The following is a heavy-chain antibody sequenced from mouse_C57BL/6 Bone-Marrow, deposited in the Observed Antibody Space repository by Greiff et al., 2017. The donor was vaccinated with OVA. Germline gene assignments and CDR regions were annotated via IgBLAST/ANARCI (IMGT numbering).Heavy chain of an antibody. CDR1: GYTFTDYY. J-gene: IGHJ2*01. CDR3: ARSVTYDYDEKDY. Sequence: ESGAELVRPGASVKLSCKASGYTFTDYYINWVKQRPGQGLEWIARIYPGSGNTYYNEKFKGKATLTAEKSSSTAYMQLSSLTSEDSAVYFCARSVTYDYDEKDYWGQGTTLTVSS. CDR2: IYPGSGNT. D-gene: IGHD2-4*01. V-gene: IGHV1-76*01.